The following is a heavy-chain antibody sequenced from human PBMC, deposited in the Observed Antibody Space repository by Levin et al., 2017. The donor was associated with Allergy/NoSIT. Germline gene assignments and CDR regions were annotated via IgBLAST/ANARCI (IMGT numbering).Heavy chain of an antibody. V-gene: IGHV4-61*01. D-gene: IGHD5/OR15-5a*01. CDR3: ARNRIIVSGGNDYYYGMDG. CDR2: INYRGGT. CDR1: GGSVSSGTYY. Sequence: GSLRLSCSVSGGSVSSGTYYWSWIWRPPGKGLEWIGYINYRGGTKYNPSLESRVTISVDTSKNEFSLKVTSVTAADTAVYYCARNRIIVSGGNDYYYGMDGWGQGTTVTVSS. J-gene: IGHJ6*02.